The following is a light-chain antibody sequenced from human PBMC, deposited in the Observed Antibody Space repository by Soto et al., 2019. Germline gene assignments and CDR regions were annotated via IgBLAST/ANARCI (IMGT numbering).Light chain of an antibody. V-gene: IGKV3-15*01. Sequence: EIVLTQSPGTLSVSPGERATLSCRASQSVSSSLAWYQQKPGQAPRLLINGASTRATGIPARFSGSGSGTEFSLTISSLQSEDFAVYYCQQYSDWPPTFGQGTKVDIK. CDR2: GAS. CDR1: QSVSSS. CDR3: QQYSDWPPT. J-gene: IGKJ1*01.